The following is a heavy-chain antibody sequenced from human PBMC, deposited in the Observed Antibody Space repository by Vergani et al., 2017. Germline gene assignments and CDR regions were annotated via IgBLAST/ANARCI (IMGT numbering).Heavy chain of an antibody. CDR1: GGSVNSGNYY. J-gene: IGHJ5*02. CDR2: VYYSGAT. D-gene: IGHD2-2*01. CDR3: ARLSYLCTRTSCPGDWFDP. V-gene: IGHV4-61*01. Sequence: QVQLQESGPGLVKPSETLSLTCTVSGGSVNSGNYYWSWIRQPPGKGLEWIGYVYYSGATNYNPSLKSRVTISVDTSKNQFSLNLSSVTAADTAVYYCARLSYLCTRTSCPGDWFDPWGQGALVTVSS.